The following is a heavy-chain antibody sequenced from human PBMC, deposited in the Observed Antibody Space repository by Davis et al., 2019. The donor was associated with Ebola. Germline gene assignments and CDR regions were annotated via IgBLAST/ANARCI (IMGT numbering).Heavy chain of an antibody. V-gene: IGHV4-34*01. J-gene: IGHJ4*02. D-gene: IGHD3-10*01. CDR2: INHSGST. CDR1: GGSFSGYY. CDR3: ARGRTGSYRPRLDY. Sequence: SQTLSLTCAVYGGSFSGYYWTWIRQPPGKGLEWIGEINHSGSTNYNPSLKSRVTISVDTSKNQLSLKLNSVTAADTAVYFCARGRTGSYRPRLDYWGQGTLVTVSS.